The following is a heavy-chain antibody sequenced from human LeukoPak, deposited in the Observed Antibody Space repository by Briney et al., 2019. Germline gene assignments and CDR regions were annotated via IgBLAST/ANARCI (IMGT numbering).Heavy chain of an antibody. CDR2: MNPNSGNT. CDR3: ARPYGSGSYYKGGYYHYCGMDV. Sequence: GASVKVSCKASGYTFTSYDINWVRQATGQGLEWMGWMNPNSGNTGYAQKFQGRVTMTRNTSISTAYKELRSLRSEDKAVYYCARPYGSGSYYKGGYYHYCGMDVWGQGTTVTVSS. J-gene: IGHJ6*02. V-gene: IGHV1-8*01. D-gene: IGHD3-10*01. CDR1: GYTFTSYD.